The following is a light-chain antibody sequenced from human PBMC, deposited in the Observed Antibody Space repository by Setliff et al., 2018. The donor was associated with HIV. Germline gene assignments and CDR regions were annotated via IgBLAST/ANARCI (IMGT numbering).Light chain of an antibody. CDR2: EVN. V-gene: IGLV2-8*01. CDR3: CSYAGSRAFDV. CDR1: SSDVGGYNF. Sequence: QSVLTQPPSASGSPGQSVTISCTGTSSDVGGYNFVSWYQQHPGKAPKLMIYEVNKRPSGVPDRFSGSKSGNTASLTVSGLQAEDEADYYCCSYAGSRAFDVFGSGTKGTVL. J-gene: IGLJ1*01.